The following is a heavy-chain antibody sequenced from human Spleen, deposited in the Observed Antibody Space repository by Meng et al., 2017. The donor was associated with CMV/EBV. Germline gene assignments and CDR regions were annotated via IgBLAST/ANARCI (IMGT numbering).Heavy chain of an antibody. J-gene: IGHJ4*02. V-gene: IGHV4-39*01. D-gene: IGHD5-24*01. CDR1: GGRISSSNYY. CDR3: ARGFLLMATTDY. CDR2: IYYSGST. Sequence: TVSGGRISSSNYYWGWIRQPPGKGLEWIGTIYYSGSTYYNPSLKSRVTISVDTSRNQFSLKLSSVTAADTAVYYCARGFLLMATTDYWGQGTLVTVSS.